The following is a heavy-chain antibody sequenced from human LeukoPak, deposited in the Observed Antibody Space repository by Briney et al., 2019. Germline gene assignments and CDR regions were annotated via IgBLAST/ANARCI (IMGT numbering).Heavy chain of an antibody. CDR2: IWYDGSNK. J-gene: IGHJ4*02. V-gene: IGHV3-33*01. D-gene: IGHD3-22*01. CDR3: ARDHSLYYDSSGYNLDY. Sequence: PGRSLRLSCAASGFTFSSYGMHWVRQAPGKGLEWVAVIWYDGSNKYYADSVKGRFTISRDNSKNTLYLQMNSLRAEDTAVYYCARDHSLYYDSSGYNLDYWGQGTLVTVSS. CDR1: GFTFSSYG.